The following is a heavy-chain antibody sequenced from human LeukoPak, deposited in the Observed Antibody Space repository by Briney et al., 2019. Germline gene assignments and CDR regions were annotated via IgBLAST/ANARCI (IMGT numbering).Heavy chain of an antibody. CDR2: INPNSGVT. CDR3: AADPYDYGDYVFDY. CDR1: GYTFTGYY. Sequence: ASVKVSCKASGYTFTGYYIHWVRQAPGQGLEWMGWINPNSGVTHYPQKFQGRVTMTRNTSIRTAYMEVSSLRSEDTAVYYCAADPYDYGDYVFDYWGQGTLVTVSS. D-gene: IGHD4-17*01. J-gene: IGHJ4*02. V-gene: IGHV1-2*02.